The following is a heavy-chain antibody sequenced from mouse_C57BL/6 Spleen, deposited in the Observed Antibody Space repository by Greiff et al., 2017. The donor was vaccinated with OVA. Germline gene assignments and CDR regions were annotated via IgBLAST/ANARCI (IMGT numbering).Heavy chain of an antibody. J-gene: IGHJ2*01. CDR1: GYTFTSYW. CDR2: IDPSDSET. D-gene: IGHD2-3*01. CDR3: ARDGYYLFDY. V-gene: IGHV1-52*01. Sequence: VQLKQPGAELVRPGSSVKLSCKASGYTFTSYWMHWVKQRPIQGLEWIGNIDPSDSETHYNQKFKDKATLTVDKSSSTAYMQLSSLTSEDSAVYYCARDGYYLFDYWGQGTTLTVSS.